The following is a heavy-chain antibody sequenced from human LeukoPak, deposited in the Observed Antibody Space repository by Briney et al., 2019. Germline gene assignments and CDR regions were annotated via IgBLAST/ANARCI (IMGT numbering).Heavy chain of an antibody. V-gene: IGHV1-24*01. CDR1: GYTLTELS. CDR3: ATSASSGYSNDAFDI. CDR2: FDPEDGET. Sequence: GASVKVSCKVSGYTLTELSMHWVRQAPGKGLEWMGGFDPEDGETIYAQKFQGRVTMTEDTSTDTAYMELSSLRSEDTAVHYCATSASSGYSNDAFDIWGQGTMVTVSS. J-gene: IGHJ3*02. D-gene: IGHD3-22*01.